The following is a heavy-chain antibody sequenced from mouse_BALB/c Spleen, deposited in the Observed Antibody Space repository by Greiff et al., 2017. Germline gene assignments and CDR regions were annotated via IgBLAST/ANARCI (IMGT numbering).Heavy chain of an antibody. V-gene: IGHV1-14*01. D-gene: IGHD2-3*01. CDR1: GYTFTSYV. J-gene: IGHJ3*01. Sequence: EVKLVESGPELVKPGASVKMSCKASGYTFTSYVMHWVKQKPGQGLEWIGYINPYNDGTKYNEKFKGKATLTSDKSSSTAYMELSSLTSEDSAVYYCARGDGYYPFAYWGQGTLVTVSA. CDR2: INPYNDGT. CDR3: ARGDGYYPFAY.